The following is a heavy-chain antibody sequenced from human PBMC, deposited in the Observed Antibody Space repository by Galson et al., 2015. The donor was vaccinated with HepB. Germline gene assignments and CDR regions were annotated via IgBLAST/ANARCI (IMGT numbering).Heavy chain of an antibody. J-gene: IGHJ6*02. D-gene: IGHD4-17*01. CDR3: ARAPTSGYGDYSGYYGMDV. V-gene: IGHV1-69*13. Sequence: SVKVSCKASGGTFSSYAISWVRQAPGQGLEWMGGIIPIFGTANYAQKFQGRVTIAADESTSTAYMELSSLRSEDTAVYYCARAPTSGYGDYSGYYGMDVWGQGTTVTVSS. CDR1: GGTFSSYA. CDR2: IIPIFGTA.